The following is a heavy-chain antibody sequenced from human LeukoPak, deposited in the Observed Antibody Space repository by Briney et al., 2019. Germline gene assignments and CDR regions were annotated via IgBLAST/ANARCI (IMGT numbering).Heavy chain of an antibody. J-gene: IGHJ4*02. V-gene: IGHV1-69*04. CDR2: IIPILGIA. D-gene: IGHD6-19*01. Sequence: SVKVSCKASGGTFSSYAISWVRQAPGQGLEWMGRIIPILGIANYAQKFQGRVAITADKSTSTAYMELSSLRSEDTAVYYCARSLSVAVAGIDYWGQGTLVTVSS. CDR1: GGTFSSYA. CDR3: ARSLSVAVAGIDY.